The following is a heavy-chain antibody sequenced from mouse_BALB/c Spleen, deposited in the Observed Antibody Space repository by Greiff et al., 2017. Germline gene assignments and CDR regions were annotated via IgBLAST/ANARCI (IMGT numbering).Heavy chain of an antibody. J-gene: IGHJ2*01. CDR1: GDSITSGY. CDR2: ISYSGST. CDR3: ARSNDCGYRDYFDY. V-gene: IGHV3-8*02. Sequence: EVQLVESGPSLVKPSQTLSLTCSVTGDSITSGYWNWIRKFPGNKLEYMGYISYSGSTYYNPSLKSRISITRDTSKNQYYLQLNSVTTEDTATYYCARSNDCGYRDYFDYWGQGTTLTVSS. D-gene: IGHD1-2*01.